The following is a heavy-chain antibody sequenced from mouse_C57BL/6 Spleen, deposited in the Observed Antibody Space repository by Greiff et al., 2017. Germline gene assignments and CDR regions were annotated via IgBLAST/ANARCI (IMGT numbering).Heavy chain of an antibody. CDR1: GYSITSGYD. CDR2: ISYSGST. Sequence: EVQLQQSVPGMVKPSQSLSLTCTVTGYSITSGYDWHWIRHFPGNKLEWMGYISYSGSTNYNPSLKSRISITHDTSKNHFFLKLNSVTTEDTATYYCARDDWDWFAYWGQGTLVTVSA. V-gene: IGHV3-1*01. J-gene: IGHJ3*01. D-gene: IGHD4-1*01. CDR3: ARDDWDWFAY.